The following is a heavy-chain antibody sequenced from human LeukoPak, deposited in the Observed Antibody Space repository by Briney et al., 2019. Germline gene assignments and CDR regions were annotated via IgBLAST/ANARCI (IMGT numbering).Heavy chain of an antibody. D-gene: IGHD1-26*01. V-gene: IGHV3-23*01. J-gene: IGHJ4*02. CDR2: ISGSGRDT. Sequence: GGSLRLSCAASGVTLRSYAMSWVRQAPGKGLEWVSAISGSGRDTYYADSVKGRFTISSDTSKNTLFLQMNTLRAEDTAVYYCAKVISSGSYYYFDYWGQGTPVTVSS. CDR3: AKVISSGSYYYFDY. CDR1: GVTLRSYA.